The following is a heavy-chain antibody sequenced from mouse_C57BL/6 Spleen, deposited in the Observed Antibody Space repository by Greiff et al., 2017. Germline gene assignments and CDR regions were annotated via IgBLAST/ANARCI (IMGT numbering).Heavy chain of an antibody. CDR2: INPYNGDT. J-gene: IGHJ3*01. V-gene: IGHV1-20*01. CDR3: ARDYYDYDQAWFAY. CDR1: GYSFTGYF. D-gene: IGHD2-4*01. Sequence: EVQLQQSGPELVKPGDSVKISCKASGYSFTGYFMNWVMQSHGKSLEWIGRINPYNGDTFYNQKFKGKATLTVDKSSSTAHMELRSLTSEDSAVYYCARDYYDYDQAWFAYWGQGTLVTVSA.